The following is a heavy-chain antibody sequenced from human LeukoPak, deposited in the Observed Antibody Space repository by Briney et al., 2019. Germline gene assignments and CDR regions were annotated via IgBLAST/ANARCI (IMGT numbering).Heavy chain of an antibody. Sequence: PGGSLRLSCAASGFTFSSYGMNWVRQVPGKGLVWVSRIHSDGSSTNYADSVKGRFTISRDNAKNTLYLQMNSLRVEDTAVYYCARGERDSYTQDLWGQGTLVTVSS. CDR3: ARGERDSYTQDL. CDR2: IHSDGSST. V-gene: IGHV3-74*01. J-gene: IGHJ5*02. D-gene: IGHD2-2*02. CDR1: GFTFSSYG.